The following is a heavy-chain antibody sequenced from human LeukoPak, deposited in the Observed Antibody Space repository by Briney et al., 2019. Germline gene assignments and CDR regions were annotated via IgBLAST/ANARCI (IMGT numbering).Heavy chain of an antibody. D-gene: IGHD3-22*01. CDR1: GFTFSRHG. CDR3: TRDHYYYDSSGYFYDL. J-gene: IGHJ4*02. CDR2: IWYDGTNK. V-gene: IGHV3-33*01. Sequence: GGSLRLSCAASGFTFSRHGMHWVRQAPGKGLEWWTLIWYDGTNKYYADSVKGRFTISRDNSKNTVYLQMNSLRAEDTAVYYCTRDHYYYDSSGYFYDLWGQGTLVTVSS.